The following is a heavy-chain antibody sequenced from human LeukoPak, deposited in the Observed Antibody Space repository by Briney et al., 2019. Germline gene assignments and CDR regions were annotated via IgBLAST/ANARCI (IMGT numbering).Heavy chain of an antibody. J-gene: IGHJ4*02. Sequence: GGSLRLSCAASGFTFSSYAMHWVRQAPGKGLEWVAVISYDGSNKYYADSVKGRFTISRDNSKNTLYLQMNSLRAEDTAVYYCARDPIRDTAMVFFDYWGQGTLVTVSS. V-gene: IGHV3-30*04. D-gene: IGHD5-18*01. CDR2: ISYDGSNK. CDR1: GFTFSSYA. CDR3: ARDPIRDTAMVFFDY.